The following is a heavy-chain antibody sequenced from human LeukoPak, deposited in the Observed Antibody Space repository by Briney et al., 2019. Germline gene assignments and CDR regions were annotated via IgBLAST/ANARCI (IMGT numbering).Heavy chain of an antibody. J-gene: IGHJ4*02. CDR2: INPNSGGT. V-gene: IGHV1-2*02. Sequence: GASVRVSCKASGYTFTTYHINWVRQAPGQGLEWMGWINPNSGGTNYAQKFQGRVTMTRDTSISTAYMELSRLRSDDTAVYYCARDHSSSSVFDYWGQGTLVTVSS. D-gene: IGHD6-6*01. CDR3: ARDHSSSSVFDY. CDR1: GYTFTTYH.